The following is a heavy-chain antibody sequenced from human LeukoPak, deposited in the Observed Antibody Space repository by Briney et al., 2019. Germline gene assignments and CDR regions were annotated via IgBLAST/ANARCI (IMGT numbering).Heavy chain of an antibody. V-gene: IGHV4-4*07. Sequence: SETLSLTCTVSGDSISDFYWNWIRQPAGKGLEWFGRIYATGTTHYNPSLKSRVTMSVDTSKNQFSLKLRSVTAADTAVYYCARDPFKSSFDSWGQGSLVTVSS. CDR1: GDSISDFY. CDR2: IYATGTT. D-gene: IGHD6-6*01. CDR3: ARDPFKSSFDS. J-gene: IGHJ4*02.